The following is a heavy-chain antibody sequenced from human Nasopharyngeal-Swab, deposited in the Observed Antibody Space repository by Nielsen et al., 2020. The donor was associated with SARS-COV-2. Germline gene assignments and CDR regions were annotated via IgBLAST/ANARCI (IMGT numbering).Heavy chain of an antibody. CDR3: ARYSLWLPVNWFDP. D-gene: IGHD5-18*01. Sequence: VRQMPGKGLEWIGEINHTGSTNYNPSLKSRVTISVDTSKNQFSLQLSSVTAADTAVYYCARYSLWLPVNWFDPWGQGTLVTVSS. CDR2: INHTGST. J-gene: IGHJ5*02. V-gene: IGHV4-34*01.